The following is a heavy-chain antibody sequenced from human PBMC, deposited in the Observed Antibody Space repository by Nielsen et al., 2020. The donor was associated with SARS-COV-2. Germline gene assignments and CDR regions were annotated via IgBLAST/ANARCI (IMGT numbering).Heavy chain of an antibody. Sequence: GESLKISCAASGFTFSSYAMSWVRQAPGKGLEWVSAISGSGGSTYYADSVKGRFTISRDNSKNTLYLQMNSLKTEDTAVYYCTTAPLSGVGYWGQGTLVTVSS. CDR1: GFTFSSYA. CDR2: ISGSGGST. CDR3: TTAPLSGVGY. J-gene: IGHJ4*02. V-gene: IGHV3-23*01. D-gene: IGHD1-14*01.